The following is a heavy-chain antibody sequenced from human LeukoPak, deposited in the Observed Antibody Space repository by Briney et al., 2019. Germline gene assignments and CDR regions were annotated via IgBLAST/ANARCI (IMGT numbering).Heavy chain of an antibody. Sequence: PSETLSLTCTVSGGSISSSSYYWGWIRQPPGKGLEWIGSIYYSGSTYYNPSLKSRVTISVDTSKNQFSLKLSSVTAADTAVYYCATVVVPAATFDDWGQGTLVTVSS. CDR2: IYYSGST. CDR3: ATVVVPAATFDD. CDR1: GGSISSSSYY. V-gene: IGHV4-39*01. D-gene: IGHD2-2*01. J-gene: IGHJ4*02.